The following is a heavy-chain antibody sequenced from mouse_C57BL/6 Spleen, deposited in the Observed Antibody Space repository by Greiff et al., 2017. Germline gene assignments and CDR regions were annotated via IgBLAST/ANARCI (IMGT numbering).Heavy chain of an antibody. CDR1: GYTFTSYW. V-gene: IGHV1-55*01. Sequence: VQLQQPGAELVKPGASVKMSCKASGYTFTSYWLTWVKQRPGQGLEWIGDIYPGSGSTNYNEKFNSKATLTVDTSSSTAYMQLSSLTSEDSAVYYCARSRPDSSGYFAYWGQGTLVTVSA. J-gene: IGHJ3*01. CDR3: ARSRPDSSGYFAY. D-gene: IGHD3-2*02. CDR2: IYPGSGST.